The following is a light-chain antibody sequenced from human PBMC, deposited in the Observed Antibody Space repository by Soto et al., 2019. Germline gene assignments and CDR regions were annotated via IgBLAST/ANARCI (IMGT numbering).Light chain of an antibody. J-gene: IGKJ4*01. V-gene: IGKV4-1*01. Sequence: DIVMTQSPDSLAVSLGERATFNCKSSRSILYSSNNKNHLAWYQQKPGQPPKLLFYWASTRESGVPDRFSGSGSGTDFTLTISSLQAEDVAVYYCQQYYSTPLTFGGGTKVEIK. CDR2: WAS. CDR3: QQYYSTPLT. CDR1: RSILYSSNNKNH.